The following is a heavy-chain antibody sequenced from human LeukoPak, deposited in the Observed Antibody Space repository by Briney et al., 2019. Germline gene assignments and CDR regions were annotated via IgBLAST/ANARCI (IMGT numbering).Heavy chain of an antibody. Sequence: PGGSLRLSCAASGFSFSSYAMSWVRQAPGKGLEWVSAITNSGGSTNYADSVKGRFTISRDNSKNTLYLQMNSPTAEDTAIYYCAKLWDFWTPVDYWGQGTLVTVSS. CDR3: AKLWDFWTPVDY. V-gene: IGHV3-23*01. CDR1: GFSFSSYA. D-gene: IGHD3/OR15-3a*01. J-gene: IGHJ4*02. CDR2: ITNSGGST.